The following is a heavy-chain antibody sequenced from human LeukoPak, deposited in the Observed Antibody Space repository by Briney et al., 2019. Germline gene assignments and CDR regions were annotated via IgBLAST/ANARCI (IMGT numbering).Heavy chain of an antibody. CDR1: GGTFSSYA. V-gene: IGHV1-18*01. D-gene: IGHD5-18*01. J-gene: IGHJ3*02. CDR3: ARDSGCSYGYADAFDI. CDR2: ISAYNGNT. Sequence: ASVKVSCKASGGTFSSYAISWVRQAPGQGLEWMGWISAYNGNTNYAQKLQGRVTMTTDTSTSTAYMELRSLRSDDTAVYYCARDSGCSYGYADAFDIWGQGTMVTVSS.